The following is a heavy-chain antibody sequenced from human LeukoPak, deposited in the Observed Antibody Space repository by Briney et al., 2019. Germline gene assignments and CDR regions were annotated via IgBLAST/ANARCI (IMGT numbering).Heavy chain of an antibody. D-gene: IGHD2-21*02. CDR2: ISGSGGST. CDR1: GFTFSSYA. CDR3: AKAPGVVVTAPSY. V-gene: IGHV3-23*01. Sequence: GGSLRLSCAASGFTFSSYARSWVRQAPGKGLEWVSAISGSGGSTYYADSVKGRFTISRDNSKNTPYLQMNSLRAEDTAVYYCAKAPGVVVTAPSYWGQGTLVTVSS. J-gene: IGHJ4*02.